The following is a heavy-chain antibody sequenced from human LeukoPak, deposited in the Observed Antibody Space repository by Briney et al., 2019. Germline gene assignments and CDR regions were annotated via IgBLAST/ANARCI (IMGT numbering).Heavy chain of an antibody. V-gene: IGHV1-2*06. D-gene: IGHD3-22*01. Sequence: ASVKVSCKASGYTFTGYYMHWVRQAPGQGLEWMGRINPNSGGTNYAQKFQGRVTVTRDTSISTAYMELSRLRSDDTAVYYCASRTDDSSGYYYYYGMDVWGQGTTVTVSS. CDR1: GYTFTGYY. CDR2: INPNSGGT. CDR3: ASRTDDSSGYYYYYGMDV. J-gene: IGHJ6*02.